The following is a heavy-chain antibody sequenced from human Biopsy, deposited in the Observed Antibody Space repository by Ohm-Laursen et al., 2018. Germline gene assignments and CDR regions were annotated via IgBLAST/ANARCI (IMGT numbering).Heavy chain of an antibody. J-gene: IGHJ6*02. CDR2: ISYDGSNK. D-gene: IGHD3-10*01. V-gene: IGHV3-30*18. CDR1: GFTFSSFG. CDR3: AKDLVVRGVGDHGMDV. Sequence: RSLRLSCTASGFTFSSFGVHWVRQAPGKGLESVAVISYDGSNKYEADSVKGRFTISRDNSKNTMSLQMNSLRTEDTAVYYCAKDLVVRGVGDHGMDVWGQGTTVTVSS.